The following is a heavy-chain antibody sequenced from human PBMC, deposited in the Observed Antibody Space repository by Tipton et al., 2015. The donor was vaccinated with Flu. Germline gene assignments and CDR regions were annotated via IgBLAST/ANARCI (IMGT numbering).Heavy chain of an antibody. D-gene: IGHD3-3*01. CDR3: ARDHPPSITVLGEITDYFGMAV. Sequence: SLRLSCTCSGFTFSDYYMSWIRQLPGKGLEWVSHISSSGTTINYADSVKGRFTISRDNAKNSLYLQMNSLRAEDTAVYYCARDHPPSITVLGEITDYFGMAVWGQGTTVTVSS. CDR2: ISSSGTTI. CDR1: GFTFSDYY. V-gene: IGHV3-11*01. J-gene: IGHJ6*02.